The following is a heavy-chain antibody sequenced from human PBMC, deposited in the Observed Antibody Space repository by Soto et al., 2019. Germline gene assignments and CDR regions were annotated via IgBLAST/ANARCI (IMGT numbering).Heavy chain of an antibody. Sequence: SETLSLTCTVSGGSISSYYWSWIRQPPGKGLEWIGYIYYSGSTNYNPSLKSRVTISVDTSKNQFSLKLSSVTAADTAVYYCATSGYSYGGSFGIWGQGTLVTVSS. J-gene: IGHJ4*02. V-gene: IGHV4-59*01. CDR3: ATSGYSYGGSFGI. D-gene: IGHD5-18*01. CDR2: IYYSGST. CDR1: GGSISSYY.